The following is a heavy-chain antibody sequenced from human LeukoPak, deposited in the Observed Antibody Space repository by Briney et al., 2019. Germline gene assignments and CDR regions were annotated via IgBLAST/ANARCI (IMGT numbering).Heavy chain of an antibody. Sequence: SVKVSCKASGGTFTIYAISWVRQAPGQGLEWMGGIIPIFGTANYAQKFQGRVTITTDEPTSTAYMELSSLRAEDTAVYYCARLRIAMMGWFDPWGQGTLVTVSS. CDR3: ARLRIAMMGWFDP. D-gene: IGHD3-22*01. CDR2: IIPIFGTA. V-gene: IGHV1-69*05. J-gene: IGHJ5*02. CDR1: GGTFTIYA.